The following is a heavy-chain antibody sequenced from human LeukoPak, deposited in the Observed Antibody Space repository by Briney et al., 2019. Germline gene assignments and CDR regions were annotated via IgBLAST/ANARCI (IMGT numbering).Heavy chain of an antibody. D-gene: IGHD6-13*01. J-gene: IGHJ4*02. CDR2: MKSNSGDT. V-gene: IGHV1-8*01. CDR1: GYTFTGYD. Sequence: GASVKVSCKTSGYTFTGYDINWVRQAPGQGLEWMGWMKSNSGDTHFAQKFQGRVTMTRNTSISTAFMELSSLRSEDAAVYYCARGEYSSSWYPFDYWGQGSLVTVSS. CDR3: ARGEYSSSWYPFDY.